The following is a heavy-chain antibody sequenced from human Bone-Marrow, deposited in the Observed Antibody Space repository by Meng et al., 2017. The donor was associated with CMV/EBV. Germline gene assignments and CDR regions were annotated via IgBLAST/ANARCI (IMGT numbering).Heavy chain of an antibody. CDR3: ARDQRGYCSSTSCYLGDYYYGMDV. CDR1: GYTFTSYD. Sequence: ASVKVSCKASGYTFTSYDINWVRQATGQGLEWMGWINPNSGGTNYAQKFQGRVTMTRDTSISTAYMELSRLRSDDTAVYYCARDQRGYCSSTSCYLGDYYYGMDVWGQGTTVTVSS. CDR2: INPNSGGT. J-gene: IGHJ6*02. V-gene: IGHV1-2*02. D-gene: IGHD2-2*01.